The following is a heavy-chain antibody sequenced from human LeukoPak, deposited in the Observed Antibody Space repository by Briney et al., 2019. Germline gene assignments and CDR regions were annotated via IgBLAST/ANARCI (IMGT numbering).Heavy chain of an antibody. J-gene: IGHJ3*02. D-gene: IGHD1-14*01. Sequence: ASVKVSCKASGYTFTSYDINWVRQATGQGLEWMGWMNPNSGNTGYAQKSQGRVTMTRNTSINTAYMELSSLRSDDTAVYYCARRKANHDAFDIWGQGTMVTVSS. V-gene: IGHV1-8*01. CDR2: MNPNSGNT. CDR1: GYTFTSYD. CDR3: ARRKANHDAFDI.